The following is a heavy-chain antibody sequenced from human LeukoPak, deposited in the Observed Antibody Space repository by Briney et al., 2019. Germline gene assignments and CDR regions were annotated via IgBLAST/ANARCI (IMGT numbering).Heavy chain of an antibody. D-gene: IGHD1-26*01. V-gene: IGHV3-23*01. CDR3: GRIGTVGATDF. Sequence: GGSLRLSCAASGFTFSSHGMIWVRQAPGKGLEWMSALTDSGGHTFYADSVKGRFTISRDNPRNSLYLQMSSLRVEDTAIYYCGRIGTVGATDFWGQGTLVTVSS. J-gene: IGHJ4*02. CDR1: GFTFSSHG. CDR2: LTDSGGHT.